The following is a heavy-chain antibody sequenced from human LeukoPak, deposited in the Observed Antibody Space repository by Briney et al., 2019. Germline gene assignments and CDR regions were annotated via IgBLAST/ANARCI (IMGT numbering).Heavy chain of an antibody. CDR3: ARQEWELLYFDY. V-gene: IGHV4-61*02. CDR1: GGSISSDSYY. D-gene: IGHD1-26*01. CDR2: IYTSLSSGST. Sequence: SQTLSLTCTVSGGSISSDSYYWSWIRQPAGKGLEWIGRIYTSLSSGSTNYNPSLKSRVTISVDTSKNQFSLKLSSVTAADTAVYYCARQEWELLYFDYWGQGTLVTVSS. J-gene: IGHJ4*02.